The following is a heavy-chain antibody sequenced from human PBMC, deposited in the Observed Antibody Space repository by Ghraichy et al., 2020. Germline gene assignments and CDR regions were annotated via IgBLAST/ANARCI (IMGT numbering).Heavy chain of an antibody. D-gene: IGHD5-12*01. Sequence: GGSLRLSCAASGFTFSSYSMNWVRQAPGKGLEWVSSIRSSSSYIYYADSVKGRFTISRDNAKNSLYLQMNSLRAEDTAVYYCAREPLVAYYGMDVWGQGTTVTVSS. J-gene: IGHJ6*02. CDR3: AREPLVAYYGMDV. V-gene: IGHV3-21*01. CDR1: GFTFSSYS. CDR2: IRSSSSYI.